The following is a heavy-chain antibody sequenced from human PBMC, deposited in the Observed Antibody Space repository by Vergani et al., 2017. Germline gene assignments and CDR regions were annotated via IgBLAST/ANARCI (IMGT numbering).Heavy chain of an antibody. CDR2: ISSNGGST. D-gene: IGHD4-17*01. V-gene: IGHV3-64*01. J-gene: IGHJ4*02. CDR3: ARGGGDDYGDYFDY. Sequence: VQLVESGGGVVQPGRSLRLSCAASGFTFSSYAMHWVRQAPGKGLEYVSAISSNGGSTYYANSVKGRFTISRDNSKNTLYLQMGSLRAEDMAVYYCARGGGDDYGDYFDYWGQGTLVTVSS. CDR1: GFTFSSYA.